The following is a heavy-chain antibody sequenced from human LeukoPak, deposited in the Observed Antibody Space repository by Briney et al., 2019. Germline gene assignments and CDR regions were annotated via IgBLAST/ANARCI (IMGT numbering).Heavy chain of an antibody. J-gene: IGHJ4*02. CDR2: INPNSGGT. V-gene: IGHV1-2*04. Sequence: ASVKVSCKASGYTFTGYYMHWVRQAPGQGLEWMGWINPNSGGTNYAQKFQGWVTMTRDTSISTVYMELSSLRSEDTAVYYCARDGLPSSGYEREPYYFDYWGQGTLVTVSS. CDR3: ARDGLPSSGYEREPYYFDY. D-gene: IGHD5-12*01. CDR1: GYTFTGYY.